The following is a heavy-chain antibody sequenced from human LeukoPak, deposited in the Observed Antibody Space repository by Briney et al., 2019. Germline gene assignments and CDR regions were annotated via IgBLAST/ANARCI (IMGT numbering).Heavy chain of an antibody. D-gene: IGHD3-22*01. J-gene: IGHJ4*02. CDR1: GGTFSSYA. V-gene: IGHV1-69*04. CDR2: IIPIFGIA. CDR3: ARHSYYYDSSGYYLVD. Sequence: SVKVSCKASGGTFSSYAISWVRQAPGQGLEWMGRIIPIFGIANYAQKFQGRVTITADKSTSTAYMELSSLRPEDTAVYYCARHSYYYDSSGYYLVDWGQGTLVTVSS.